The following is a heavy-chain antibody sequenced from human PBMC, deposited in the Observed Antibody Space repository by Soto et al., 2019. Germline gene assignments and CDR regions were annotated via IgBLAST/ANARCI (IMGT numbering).Heavy chain of an antibody. CDR3: ATFGPVWYYFDY. CDR2: FDPEDSET. V-gene: IGHV1-24*01. D-gene: IGHD2-21*01. Sequence: ASVKVSCKVSGYTLTELSMHWVRQAPGKGLEWMGGFDPEDSETIYAQKFQGRVTMTEDTSTDTAYMELSSLRSEDTAVYYCATFGPVWYYFDYWGQGTLVTVSS. CDR1: GYTLTELS. J-gene: IGHJ4*02.